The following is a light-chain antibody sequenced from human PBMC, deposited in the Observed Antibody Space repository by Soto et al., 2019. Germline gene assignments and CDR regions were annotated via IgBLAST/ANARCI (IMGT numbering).Light chain of an antibody. J-gene: IGKJ1*01. V-gene: IGKV1-5*03. CDR3: QQYNDNWT. CDR1: QSISSW. Sequence: DIQMTQSPSTLSASVGDRVTITCRASQSISSWLAWHQQKPGKAPRLLIYKSSNLESGVPSRFSGSGSGTEFTLTITSLQPDDSATYYCQQYNDNWTFGQGTKVEIK. CDR2: KSS.